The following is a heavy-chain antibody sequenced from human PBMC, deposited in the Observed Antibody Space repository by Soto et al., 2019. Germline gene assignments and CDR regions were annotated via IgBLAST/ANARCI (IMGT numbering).Heavy chain of an antibody. Sequence: QVQLVQSGAEVKKPGASVKVYCKASGYTFTSYGISWVRQAPGQGTEWMGWISAYNGNTNYAQKLQGRVTMTTDTSTSTAYMELRSLRSDDTAVYYWARKQATVTKVNATRGYYYYGMDVWGQGTTVTVSS. J-gene: IGHJ6*02. CDR3: ARKQATVTKVNATRGYYYYGMDV. CDR1: GYTFTSYG. CDR2: ISAYNGNT. V-gene: IGHV1-18*04. D-gene: IGHD4-17*01.